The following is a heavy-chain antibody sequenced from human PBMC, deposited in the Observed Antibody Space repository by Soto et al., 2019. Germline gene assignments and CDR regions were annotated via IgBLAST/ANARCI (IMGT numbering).Heavy chain of an antibody. D-gene: IGHD6-13*01. CDR1: GFTFSSYG. CDR3: AIEAGAQQLVHYTTFDGMDV. V-gene: IGHV3-33*01. Sequence: QVQLVESGGGVVQPGRSLRLSCAASGFTFSSYGMHWVRQAPGKGLEWVAVIWYDGSNKYYADSVKGRFTISRDNSKNTLYLQMNSLRAEDTAVYYCAIEAGAQQLVHYTTFDGMDVWGQGTTVTVSS. J-gene: IGHJ6*02. CDR2: IWYDGSNK.